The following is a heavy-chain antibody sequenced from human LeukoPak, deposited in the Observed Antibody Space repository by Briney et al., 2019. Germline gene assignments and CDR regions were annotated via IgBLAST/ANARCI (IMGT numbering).Heavy chain of an antibody. CDR1: GFTFSGSA. D-gene: IGHD4-17*01. Sequence: PGGSLRLSCAASGFTFSGSAMHWVRQASGKGLKWVGRIRSKANSYATAYAASVKGRFTISRDDSKNTAYLQMDSLKTEDTAVYYCTTPVTTSSYYYYYGMDVWGQGTTVTVSS. CDR2: IRSKANSYAT. CDR3: TTPVTTSSYYYYYGMDV. V-gene: IGHV3-73*01. J-gene: IGHJ6*02.